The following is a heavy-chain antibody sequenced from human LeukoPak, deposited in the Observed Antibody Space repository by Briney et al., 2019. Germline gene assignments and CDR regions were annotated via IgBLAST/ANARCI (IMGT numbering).Heavy chain of an antibody. V-gene: IGHV3-23*01. CDR1: GFRFSSNA. CDR2: ISGSGGST. Sequence: GGSLTLSCAASGFRFSSNAMSWVRQAPGKGLEWVSGISGSGGSTNYADSVKGRFTISRDTSKSTLYLQMNRLRGGDTAIYYCVAYDPLDYWGQGTLVTVSS. CDR3: VAYDPLDY. D-gene: IGHD3-16*01. J-gene: IGHJ4*02.